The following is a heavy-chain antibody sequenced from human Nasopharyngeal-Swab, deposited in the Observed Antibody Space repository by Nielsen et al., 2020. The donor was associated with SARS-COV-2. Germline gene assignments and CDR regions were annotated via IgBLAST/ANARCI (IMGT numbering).Heavy chain of an antibody. D-gene: IGHD3-10*01. V-gene: IGHV1-69*13. CDR1: GGTFSSYA. CDR3: ARGGYYGSGSYFHYYYGMDV. CDR2: IIPISGTA. Sequence: SVKVSCKASGGTFSSYAISWVRQAPGQGLEWMGGIIPISGTANYAQKFQGRVTITADESTSTAYMELSSLRSEDTAVYYCARGGYYGSGSYFHYYYGMDVWGQGTTVTVSS. J-gene: IGHJ6*02.